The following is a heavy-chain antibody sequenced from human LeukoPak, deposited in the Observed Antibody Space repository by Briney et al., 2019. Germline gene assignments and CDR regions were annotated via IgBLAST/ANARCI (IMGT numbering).Heavy chain of an antibody. Sequence: GRCLSLSCAAAGFTSSSYSMDWVRQPPGKGREWVSFTYSGGSTYYAASVTGTFTISRDNSKNTPYLPMNSLRAEGPGVYYCGWESWRSVYWGQGTMVTVSS. CDR3: GWESWRSVY. J-gene: IGHJ4*02. D-gene: IGHD3-16*01. V-gene: IGHV3-66*01. CDR1: GFTSSSYS. CDR2: TYSGGST.